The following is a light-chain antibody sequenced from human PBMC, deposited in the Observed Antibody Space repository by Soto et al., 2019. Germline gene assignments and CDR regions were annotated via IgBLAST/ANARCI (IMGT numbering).Light chain of an antibody. J-gene: IGLJ2*01. V-gene: IGLV1-44*01. CDR3: AAWDDSLNGVV. CDR2: SNT. Sequence: QSVLTQPPSASGTPGQTIALSCSGGSSNIGSHTVNWYQQLPGTAPRLLIYSNTQRPSGVPDRFSGSKSGTSASLAISGLQSEYEGDYYCAAWDDSLNGVVFGGGTQLTVL. CDR1: SSNIGSHT.